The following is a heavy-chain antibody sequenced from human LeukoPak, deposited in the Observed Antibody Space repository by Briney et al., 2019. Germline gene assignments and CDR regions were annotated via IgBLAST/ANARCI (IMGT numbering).Heavy chain of an antibody. D-gene: IGHD3-22*01. CDR1: GYTFTSCG. CDR2: ISAYNGNT. J-gene: IGHJ4*02. CDR3: ARDDKYYYDNSGRTDY. V-gene: IGHV1-18*01. Sequence: ASVKVSCKSSGYTFTSCGISWVRQAPGQGLEWMGWISAYNGNTNYAQKLQGRVTMTTDTSTSTAYMELRSLRSDDTAVYYCARDDKYYYDNSGRTDYWGQGTLVTVSS.